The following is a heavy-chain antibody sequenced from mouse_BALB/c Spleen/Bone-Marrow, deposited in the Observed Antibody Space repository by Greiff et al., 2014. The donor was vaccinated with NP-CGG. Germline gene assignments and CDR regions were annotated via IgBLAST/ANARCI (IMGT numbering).Heavy chain of an antibody. CDR1: GFNIKDTY. V-gene: IGHV14-3*02. CDR2: IDPANGNT. D-gene: IGHD3-2*01. J-gene: IGHJ3*01. Sequence: VQLKDSGAELVKPGASVKLSCTASGFNIKDTYMHWGKQRPEQGLEWIGRIDPANGNTKYDPKFQGKATITADTSSNTAYLQLSSLTSEDTAVYYCATTDSSGVFAYWGQGTLVTVSA. CDR3: ATTDSSGVFAY.